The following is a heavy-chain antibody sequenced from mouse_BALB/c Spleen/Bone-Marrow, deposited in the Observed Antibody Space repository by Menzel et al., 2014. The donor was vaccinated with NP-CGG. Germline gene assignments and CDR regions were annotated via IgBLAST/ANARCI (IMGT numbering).Heavy chain of an antibody. CDR3: ARDGYYVFYAMDY. V-gene: IGHV5-6-3*01. D-gene: IGHD2-3*01. CDR1: GFTFSSYG. CDR2: INSNGGST. J-gene: IGHJ4*01. Sequence: DVQLQESGGGLVQPGGSLKLSCAASGFTFSSYGMSWVRQTPDKRLELVATINSNGGSTYYSDSVKGRFTISRDNAKNTLYLQMSSLKSEDTAMYYCARDGYYVFYAMDYWGQGTSVTVSS.